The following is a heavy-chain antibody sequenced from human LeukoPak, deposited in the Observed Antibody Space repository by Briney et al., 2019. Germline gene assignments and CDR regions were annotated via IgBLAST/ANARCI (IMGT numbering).Heavy chain of an antibody. CDR2: IKSKTDGGTT. V-gene: IGHV3-15*01. Sequence: GGSLRLSCAASGFTFSSFAMSWVRQAPGKGLEWVGRIKSKTDGGTTDYAAPVKGRFTISRDDSKNTLYLQMNSLKTEDTAVYYCTTNSRWELLNFDYWGQGTLVTVSS. J-gene: IGHJ4*02. CDR1: GFTFSSFA. CDR3: TTNSRWELLNFDY. D-gene: IGHD1-26*01.